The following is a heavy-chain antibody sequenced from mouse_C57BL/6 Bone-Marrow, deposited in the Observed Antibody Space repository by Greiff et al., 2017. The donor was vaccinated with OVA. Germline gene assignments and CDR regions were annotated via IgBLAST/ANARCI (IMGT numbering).Heavy chain of an antibody. V-gene: IGHV1-42*01. CDR1: GYSFTGYY. CDR2: INPSTGGT. CDR3: ARRSVVATWYYFDY. D-gene: IGHD1-1*01. Sequence: EVKLMESGPELVKPGASVKISCKASGYSFTGYYMNWVKQSPEKSLEWIGEINPSTGGTTYNQKFKAKATLTVDKSSSTAYMQLKSLTSEDSAVYYCARRSVVATWYYFDYWGQGTTLTVSS. J-gene: IGHJ2*01.